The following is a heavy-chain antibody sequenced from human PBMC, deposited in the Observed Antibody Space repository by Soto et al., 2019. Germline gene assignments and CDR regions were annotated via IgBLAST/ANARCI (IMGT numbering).Heavy chain of an antibody. CDR1: DLTLSTYT. Sequence: EVQLVESGGGLVKPGGSLRPPGAAPDLTLSTYTRNWSGRVQGRGLRWVSSISSSSSYIYYADSVKGRFTISRDNAKNSLYLQMNSLRAEDTAVYYCARPPTYSSSHTIDYWGQGTLVTVSS. J-gene: IGHJ4*02. CDR2: ISSSSSYI. CDR3: ARPPTYSSSHTIDY. V-gene: IGHV3-21*01. D-gene: IGHD6-6*01.